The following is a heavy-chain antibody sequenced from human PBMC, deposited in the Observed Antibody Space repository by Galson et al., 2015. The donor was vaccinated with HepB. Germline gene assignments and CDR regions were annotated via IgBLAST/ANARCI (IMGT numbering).Heavy chain of an antibody. CDR1: GDSVSNNNAA. V-gene: IGHV6-1*01. J-gene: IGHJ4*02. D-gene: IGHD6-19*01. CDR3: AREKAGTYCFDN. Sequence: CAISGDSVSNNNAAWNWIRQSPSRGLEWLGRTYYRSMWYTDYAPSVKSRITVNPYTSTNQFSLEVTSVTPDDTAVYFCAREKAGTYCFDNWGQGTLVTVSS. CDR2: TYYRSMWYT.